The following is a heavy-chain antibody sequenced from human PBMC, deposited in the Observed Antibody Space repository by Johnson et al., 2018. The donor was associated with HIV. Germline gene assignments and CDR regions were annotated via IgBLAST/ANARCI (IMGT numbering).Heavy chain of an antibody. Sequence: QVLLVESGGDLVKPGGSLRLSCAASGFIFSTYAMHWVRQAPGKGLEWVAVISYDGSYKYYADSVKGRFTISRANSKNTLYLQMNSLRPEDTAVYYCARGDSSSDAFDVWGQGTMVTVSS. CDR3: ARGDSSSDAFDV. V-gene: IGHV3-30*04. J-gene: IGHJ3*01. D-gene: IGHD6-6*01. CDR2: ISYDGSYK. CDR1: GFIFSTYA.